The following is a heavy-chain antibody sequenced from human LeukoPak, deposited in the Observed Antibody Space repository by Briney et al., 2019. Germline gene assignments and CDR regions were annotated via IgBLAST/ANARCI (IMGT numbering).Heavy chain of an antibody. Sequence: PSETLSLTCTVSGGSISSYYWIWIRQPPGKGLEWIGYIYYSGSTNYNPSLKSRVTISVDTSKNQFSLKLSSVTAADTAVYYCARGDPYYYGMDVWGQGTTVTVSS. V-gene: IGHV4-59*01. J-gene: IGHJ6*02. CDR2: IYYSGST. CDR3: ARGDPYYYGMDV. CDR1: GGSISSYY.